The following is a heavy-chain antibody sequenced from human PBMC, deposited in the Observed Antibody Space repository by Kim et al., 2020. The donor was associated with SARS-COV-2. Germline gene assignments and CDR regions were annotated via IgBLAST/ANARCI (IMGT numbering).Heavy chain of an antibody. CDR1: GASANSGAYY. J-gene: IGHJ5*01. CDR3: AIGSGWFDS. D-gene: IGHD3-16*01. Sequence: SETLSLTCTVSGASANSGAYYWSWIRQPPGMPLEWIGFIYYRGVTNYNPSLKSRVTISVDTSKNQFSLRLTSVTAADTGVYYCAIGSGWFDSWGQGTLVTVSS. V-gene: IGHV4-61*08. CDR2: IYYRGVT.